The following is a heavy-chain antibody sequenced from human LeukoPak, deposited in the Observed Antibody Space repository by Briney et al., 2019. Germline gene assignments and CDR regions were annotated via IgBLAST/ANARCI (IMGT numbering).Heavy chain of an antibody. CDR1: GGSISSSSYY. CDR2: IYYSGST. V-gene: IGHV4-39*01. CDR3: ARRPIVGATVGYFDY. J-gene: IGHJ4*02. D-gene: IGHD1-26*01. Sequence: SETLSLTCTVSGGSISSSSYYWGWIRQPPGKGLEWIGSIYYSGSTYYNPSLKSRVTISVDTSKNQFSLKLSSVTAADTAVYYCARRPIVGATVGYFDYWGQGTLVTVSS.